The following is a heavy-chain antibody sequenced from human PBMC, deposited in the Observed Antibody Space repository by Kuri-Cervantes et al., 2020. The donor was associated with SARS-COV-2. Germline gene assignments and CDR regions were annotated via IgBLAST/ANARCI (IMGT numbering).Heavy chain of an antibody. Sequence: GESLKISCAASGFTVSDYYMTWVRHAPGKGLEWVSVIYVHRTEYADSVKGRFTISRDNSNNTVYLQMNSLRAEDAAVYYCAKGRYTNSWYYFDYWGQGTLVTVSS. CDR1: GFTVSDYY. CDR3: AKGRYTNSWYYFDY. J-gene: IGHJ4*02. V-gene: IGHV3-53*01. D-gene: IGHD6-13*01. CDR2: IYVHRT.